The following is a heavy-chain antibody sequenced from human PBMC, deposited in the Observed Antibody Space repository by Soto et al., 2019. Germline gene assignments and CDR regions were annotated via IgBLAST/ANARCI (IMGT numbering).Heavy chain of an antibody. CDR3: ARILASSTSYFYYMDV. CDR1: GYTFTSYD. Sequence: ASVKVSCKASGYTFTSYDINWVRQATGQGLEWMGWMNPNSGNTGYAQKFQGRVTMTRNTSISTAYMELSSLRSEDTAVYYCARILASSTSYFYYMDVWGKGTTVTVSS. J-gene: IGHJ6*03. V-gene: IGHV1-8*01. CDR2: MNPNSGNT. D-gene: IGHD2-2*01.